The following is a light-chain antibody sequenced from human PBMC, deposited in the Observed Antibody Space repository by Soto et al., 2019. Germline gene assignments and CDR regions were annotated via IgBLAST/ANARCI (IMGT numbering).Light chain of an antibody. CDR3: QSYDTSLSGSGV. J-gene: IGLJ3*02. V-gene: IGLV1-40*01. Sequence: QSVLTQPPSVSGAPGQRVTISCTGTSSNIGAGYEVHWYQQLPGTAPKLLIYDNNNRPSGVPDRFSGSKSGTSASLVITGLQAEDEADYYCQSYDTSLSGSGVFGGGTKLTVL. CDR2: DNN. CDR1: SSNIGAGYE.